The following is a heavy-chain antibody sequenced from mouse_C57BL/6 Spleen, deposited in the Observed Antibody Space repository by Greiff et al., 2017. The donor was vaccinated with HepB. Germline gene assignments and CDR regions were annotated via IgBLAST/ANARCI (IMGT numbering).Heavy chain of an antibody. CDR2: IDPSDSYT. CDR3: ARSENDSFAY. D-gene: IGHD2-4*01. V-gene: IGHV1-69*01. J-gene: IGHJ3*01. CDR1: GYTFTSYW. Sequence: VQLQQPGAELVMPGASVKLSCKASGYTFTSYWMHWVKQRPGQGLEWIGEIDPSDSYTNYNQKFKGKSTWTVDKSSSTAYMQLSSLTSEDSAVYYCARSENDSFAYWGQGTLVTVSA.